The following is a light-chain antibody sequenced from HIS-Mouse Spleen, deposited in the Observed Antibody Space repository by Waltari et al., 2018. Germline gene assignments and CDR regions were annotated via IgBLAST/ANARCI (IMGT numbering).Light chain of an antibody. J-gene: IGLJ2*01. V-gene: IGLV2-8*01. CDR1: SSDVGGYNH. CDR3: SSYAGSNNFRV. CDR2: EVS. Sequence: QSALTQPPSASGSPGQSVTISCPGTSSDVGGYNHVPRYQQHPGKAPKLMIYEVSKRPSGVPDRFSGSKSGNTASLTVSGLQAEDEADYYCSSYAGSNNFRVFGGGTKLTVL.